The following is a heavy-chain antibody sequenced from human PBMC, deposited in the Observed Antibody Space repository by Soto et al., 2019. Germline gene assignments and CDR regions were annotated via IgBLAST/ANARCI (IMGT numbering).Heavy chain of an antibody. Sequence: SETLSLTCAVYGGSFSGYYWSWIRQPPGKGLEWIGEINHSGSTNYNPSLKSRVTISVDTSKNQFSLKLSSVTAADTAVYYCARGKDYVWGSYRRYFDYWGQGTLVTSPQ. CDR1: GGSFSGYY. CDR2: INHSGST. CDR3: ARGKDYVWGSYRRYFDY. D-gene: IGHD3-16*02. J-gene: IGHJ4*02. V-gene: IGHV4-34*01.